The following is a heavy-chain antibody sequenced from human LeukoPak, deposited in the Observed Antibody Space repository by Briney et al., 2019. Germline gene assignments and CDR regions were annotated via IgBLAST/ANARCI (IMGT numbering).Heavy chain of an antibody. CDR2: IYYSGST. J-gene: IGHJ4*02. Sequence: SETLSLTCTVSGGSISSGDYYWSWIRRPPGKGLEWIGYIYYSGSTYYNPSLKSRVTISVDTSKNQFSLKLSSVTAADTAVYYCVRGSPSDYYDSSCYYFSNWGQGTLVTVSS. CDR3: VRGSPSDYYDSSCYYFSN. V-gene: IGHV4-30-4*01. D-gene: IGHD3-22*01. CDR1: GGSISSGDYY.